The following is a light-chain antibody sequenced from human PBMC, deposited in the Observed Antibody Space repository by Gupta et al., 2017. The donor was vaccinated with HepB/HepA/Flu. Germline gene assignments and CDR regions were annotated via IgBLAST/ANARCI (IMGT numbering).Light chain of an antibody. CDR3: QQSYSTPFT. Sequence: DIQMTQSPSSLSASVGDRVTITFRASQSISSYLNWYQQKPGKAPKLLIYAASSLQSGVPSRFSRSGTGTDFTLTISRLQPEAFATYYCQQSYSTPFTFAPGTKVDI. J-gene: IGKJ3*01. V-gene: IGKV1-39*01. CDR1: QSISSY. CDR2: AAS.